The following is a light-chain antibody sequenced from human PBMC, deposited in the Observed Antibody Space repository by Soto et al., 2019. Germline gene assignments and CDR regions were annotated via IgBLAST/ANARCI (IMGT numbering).Light chain of an antibody. CDR1: QSISSY. Sequence: DIQMTQSPSSLSASVGDRVIITCRASQSISSYLNWYQQKPGKGPNLMIYGASTLQSGVPSRFSGSGSGTGFTLAISSLQPEDFATYYCQQSYSTPRTFGQGTKVDIK. J-gene: IGKJ1*01. CDR3: QQSYSTPRT. CDR2: GAS. V-gene: IGKV1-39*01.